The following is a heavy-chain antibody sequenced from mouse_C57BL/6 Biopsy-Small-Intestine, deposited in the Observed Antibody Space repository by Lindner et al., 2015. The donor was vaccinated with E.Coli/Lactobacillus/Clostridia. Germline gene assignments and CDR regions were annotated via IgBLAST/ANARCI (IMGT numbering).Heavy chain of an antibody. CDR1: GFTFSSYG. Sequence: EVQLQESGGDLVKPGGSLKLSCAASGFTFSSYGMSWVRQTPDKRLEWVATISSGGSYTYYPDSVKGRFTISRDNAKNTLYLQMSSLKSEDTAMYYCARRITTLMGTPWYFDVWGTGTTVTVSS. CDR3: ARRITTLMGTPWYFDV. J-gene: IGHJ1*03. CDR2: ISSGGSYT. V-gene: IGHV5-6*01. D-gene: IGHD1-1*01.